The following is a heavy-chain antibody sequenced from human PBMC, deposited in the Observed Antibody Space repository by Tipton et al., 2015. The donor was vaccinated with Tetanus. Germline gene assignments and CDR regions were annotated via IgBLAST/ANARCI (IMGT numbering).Heavy chain of an antibody. Sequence: TLSLTCTVSGGSIRGGTFYWGWIRQPAGKGLEWIGSIYETGDTYYIPSLKSRITISVDTSKKQFSLNLNSTAAADTGVDCCARHQGGFFSPFDYWGQGNLVPVS. CDR1: GGSIRGGTFY. J-gene: IGHJ4*02. CDR3: ARHQGGFFSPFDY. V-gene: IGHV4-39*01. D-gene: IGHD2-15*01. CDR2: IYETGDT.